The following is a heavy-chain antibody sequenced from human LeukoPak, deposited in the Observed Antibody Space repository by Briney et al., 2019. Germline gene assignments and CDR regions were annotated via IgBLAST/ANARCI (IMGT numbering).Heavy chain of an antibody. J-gene: IGHJ6*03. D-gene: IGHD6-13*01. CDR2: IRYDGSNK. CDR3: AKIIAAAGYYYYSYMDV. CDR1: GFTFSSYG. Sequence: GGSLRLSCAASGFTFSSYGMHWVRQAPGKGLEWVAFIRYDGSNKYYADSVKGRFTISRDNSKNTLYLQINSLRAEDTAVYYCAKIIAAAGYYYYSYMDVWGKGTTVTVSS. V-gene: IGHV3-30*02.